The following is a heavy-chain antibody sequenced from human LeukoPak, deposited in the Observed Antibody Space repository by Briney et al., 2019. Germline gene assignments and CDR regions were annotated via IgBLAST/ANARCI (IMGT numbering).Heavy chain of an antibody. CDR1: GFAFSVSW. D-gene: IGHD2/OR15-2a*01. J-gene: IGHJ4*02. CDR3: AKDYFGSLES. CDR2: IRSDGSGT. V-gene: IGHV3-74*03. Sequence: GGSLRLSCAASGFAFSVSWMHWVRQAPGKGLVWVSVIRSDGSGTAYADSVKGRFTISRDNAKNTVYLQMNSLRDEDTAVYYCAKDYFGSLESWGQGTLVTVSS.